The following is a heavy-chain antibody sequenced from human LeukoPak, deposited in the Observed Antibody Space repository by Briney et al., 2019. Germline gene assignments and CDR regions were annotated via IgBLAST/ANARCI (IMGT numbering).Heavy chain of an antibody. Sequence: SETLSLTCTVSGNSISSYYWSWIRQPPGKGLEWTGYIYYSGSTNYNPSLKSRVTISVDTSKNQFSLKLSSVTAADTAVYYCARLPLRSHFDYWGQGTLVTVSS. J-gene: IGHJ4*02. CDR2: IYYSGST. CDR3: ARLPLRSHFDY. V-gene: IGHV4-59*08. CDR1: GNSISSYY.